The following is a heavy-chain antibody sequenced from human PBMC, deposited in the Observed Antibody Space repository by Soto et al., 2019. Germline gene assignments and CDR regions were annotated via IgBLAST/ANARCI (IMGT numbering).Heavy chain of an antibody. CDR3: ARLPYGDYSGDY. D-gene: IGHD4-17*01. J-gene: IGHJ4*02. V-gene: IGHV3-21*01. CDR1: GFTFSSYS. CDR2: ISSSSSYI. Sequence: EVQLVESGGGLVKPGGSLRLSCAASGFTFSSYSMNWVRQAPGKGLEWVSSISSSSSYIYYADSVKGRFTISRDNAKNSLYLQMNSLRAEDTAVYYCARLPYGDYSGDYWGQGTLVTVSS.